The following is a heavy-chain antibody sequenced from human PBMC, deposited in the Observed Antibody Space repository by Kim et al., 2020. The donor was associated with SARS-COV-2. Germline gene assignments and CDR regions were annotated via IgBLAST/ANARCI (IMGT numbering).Heavy chain of an antibody. D-gene: IGHD1-7*01. CDR3: ARDQLELFDY. Sequence: NTNYAQKLQGRGTMTTDTSTSTAYMELRSLRSDDTAVYYCARDQLELFDYWGQGTLVTVSS. J-gene: IGHJ4*02. V-gene: IGHV1-18*01. CDR2: NT.